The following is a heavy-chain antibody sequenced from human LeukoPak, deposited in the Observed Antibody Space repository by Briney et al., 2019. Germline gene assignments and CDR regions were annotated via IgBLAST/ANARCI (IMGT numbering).Heavy chain of an antibody. CDR2: ISGSGGST. V-gene: IGHV3-23*01. CDR3: AKTYCSGGSCYAPYPFFDY. D-gene: IGHD2-15*01. J-gene: IGHJ4*02. Sequence: PGGSLRLSCAASGFTFSSYAMSWVRQAPGKGLEWVSAISGSGGSTYYADSVKGRFTISRDNSKNTLYLQMNSLRAEDTAVYYCAKTYCSGGSCYAPYPFFDYWGQGTLVTVSS. CDR1: GFTFSSYA.